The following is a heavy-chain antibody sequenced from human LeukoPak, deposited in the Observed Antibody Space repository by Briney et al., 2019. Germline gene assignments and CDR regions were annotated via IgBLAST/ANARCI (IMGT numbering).Heavy chain of an antibody. V-gene: IGHV3-53*04. CDR2: IYSGGST. CDR1: GFTVSSNY. CDR3: ARVAGYCTNGVCTPGWFDP. J-gene: IGHJ5*02. Sequence: GGSLRLSCAASGFTVSSNYMSWVLQAPGKGLEWVSVIYSGGSTYYADSVKSRFTISRHNSKNTLYHQMNSLRAEDTAVYYCARVAGYCTNGVCTPGWFDPWGQGTLVTVSS. D-gene: IGHD2-8*01.